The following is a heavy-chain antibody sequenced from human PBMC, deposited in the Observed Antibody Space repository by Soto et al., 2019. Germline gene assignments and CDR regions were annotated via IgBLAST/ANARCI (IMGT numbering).Heavy chain of an antibody. CDR2: IIPIFGTA. Sequence: SVKVSCKASGGTFSSYAISGVRQAPGQGLELMGGIIPIFGTANYAQKFQGRVTITADESTSTAYMELSSLRSEDTAVYYCARDRHYYDSSGYSTGDAFDIWGQGTMVTVSS. V-gene: IGHV1-69*13. CDR1: GGTFSSYA. D-gene: IGHD3-22*01. CDR3: ARDRHYYDSSGYSTGDAFDI. J-gene: IGHJ3*02.